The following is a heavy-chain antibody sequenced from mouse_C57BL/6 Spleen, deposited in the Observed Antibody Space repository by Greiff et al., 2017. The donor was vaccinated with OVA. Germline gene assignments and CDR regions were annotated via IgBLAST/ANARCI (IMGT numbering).Heavy chain of an antibody. V-gene: IGHV1-82*01. D-gene: IGHD1-1*01. CDR2: IYPGDGDT. J-gene: IGHJ2*01. CDR1: GYAFSSSW. CDR3: ARRGDGSSPGLDY. Sequence: QVQLQQSGPELVKPGASVTISCKASGYAFSSSWLNWVKQRPGKGLEWIGRIYPGDGDTNSNGKLKGKATLTADKSASTAYMQLSRLTSEDSAVESCARRGDGSSPGLDYWGQGTTLTVSA.